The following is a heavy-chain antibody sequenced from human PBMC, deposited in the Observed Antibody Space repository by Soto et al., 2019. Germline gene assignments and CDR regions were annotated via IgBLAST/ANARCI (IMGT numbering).Heavy chain of an antibody. Sequence: QVQLQESGPGLVKPSQTLSLTCTVSGGSISSGDYYWSWIRQPPGKGLEWIGYIYYSGSTYYNPFLRSRVTIPVDTSKNQFSLKLSSVTVADTAVYYCARDPGVVPAGGMDVWGQGTTVTVSS. J-gene: IGHJ6*02. CDR3: ARDPGVVPAGGMDV. CDR1: GGSISSGDYY. CDR2: IYYSGST. V-gene: IGHV4-30-4*01. D-gene: IGHD2-2*01.